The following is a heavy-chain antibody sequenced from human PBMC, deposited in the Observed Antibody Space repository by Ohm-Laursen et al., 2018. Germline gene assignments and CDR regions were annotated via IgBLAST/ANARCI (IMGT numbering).Heavy chain of an antibody. CDR3: ARDDNWNPFDY. Sequence: GASVKVSCKASGYTFTSYDINWVRQATGQGLEWMGWMNPNSGNTGYAQKFQGRVTMTRDTSISTAYMELSRLRSDDTAVYYCARDDNWNPFDYWGQGTLVTVSS. V-gene: IGHV1-8*01. CDR1: GYTFTSYD. J-gene: IGHJ4*02. CDR2: MNPNSGNT. D-gene: IGHD1-20*01.